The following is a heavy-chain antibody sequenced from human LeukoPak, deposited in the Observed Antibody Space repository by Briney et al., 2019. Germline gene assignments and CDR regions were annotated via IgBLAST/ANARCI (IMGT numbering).Heavy chain of an antibody. Sequence: SETLSLTCAVYGGSFSGYYWSWIRQPPGKGLEWIGEINHSGSTNYNPSLKSRVTISVDTSKNQFSLKLSSVTAADTAVYYCASSGDVGYCSSTSCYNWFDPWGQGTLVTVSS. CDR1: GGSFSGYY. J-gene: IGHJ5*02. CDR2: INHSGST. V-gene: IGHV4-34*01. D-gene: IGHD2-2*01. CDR3: ASSGDVGYCSSTSCYNWFDP.